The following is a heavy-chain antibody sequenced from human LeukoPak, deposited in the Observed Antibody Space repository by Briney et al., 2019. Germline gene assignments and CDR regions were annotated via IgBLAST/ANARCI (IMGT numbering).Heavy chain of an antibody. D-gene: IGHD2-2*01. CDR1: GGSISSSSYY. CDR3: ARLPIVVVPASGFDY. Sequence: SETLSLTCTVSGGSISSSSYYWGWIRQPPGKGLEWIGSINYSGNTYYNPSLKSRVTISVDTSKNQFSLKLTSVTAADTAVYYCARLPIVVVPASGFDYWGQGTLVTVSS. J-gene: IGHJ4*02. CDR2: INYSGNT. V-gene: IGHV4-39*01.